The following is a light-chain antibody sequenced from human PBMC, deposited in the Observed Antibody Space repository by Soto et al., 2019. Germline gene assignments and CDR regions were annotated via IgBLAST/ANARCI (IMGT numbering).Light chain of an antibody. Sequence: QSVLTQPPSASGTPGQKVTISCSGGSRGNSINWYQHLPGKAPKLLIYNNNERPSGVPDRFSGSKSGTSASLAISGLQSEDEGDYYCATWADSLNVLYVFGTGTKVTVL. CDR2: NNN. CDR1: SRGNS. J-gene: IGLJ1*01. CDR3: ATWADSLNVLYV. V-gene: IGLV1-44*01.